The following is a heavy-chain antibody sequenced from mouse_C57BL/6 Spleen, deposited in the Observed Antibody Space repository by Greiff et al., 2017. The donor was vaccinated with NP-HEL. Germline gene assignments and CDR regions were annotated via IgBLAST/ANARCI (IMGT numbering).Heavy chain of an antibody. CDR2: IRNKANGYTT. J-gene: IGHJ4*01. CDR3: ARYEGNYEWDAMDY. Sequence: EVKLMESGGGLVQPGGSLSLSCAASGFTFTDYYMSWVRQPPGKALEWLGFIRNKANGYTTEYSASVKGRFTISRDNSQSILYLQMNALRAEDSATYYCARYEGNYEWDAMDYWGQGTSVTVSS. D-gene: IGHD2-1*01. V-gene: IGHV7-3*01. CDR1: GFTFTDYY.